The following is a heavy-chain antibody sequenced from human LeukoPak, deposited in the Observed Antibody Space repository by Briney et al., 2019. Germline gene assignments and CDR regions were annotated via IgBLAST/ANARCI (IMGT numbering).Heavy chain of an antibody. CDR2: IHDSGNT. CDR3: ARHDCDSSRCSVNWFDP. J-gene: IGHJ5*02. CDR1: GVSMSSSPYY. Sequence: SETLSLTCTVSGVSMSSSPYYWGWIRQPPGKGLEWIGTIHDSGNTNYNPSLRSRLTISVDTSRNQFSLKLSSVTAADTAVYYCARHDCDSSRCSVNWFDPWGQGTLVTVSS. D-gene: IGHD2/OR15-2a*01. V-gene: IGHV4-39*01.